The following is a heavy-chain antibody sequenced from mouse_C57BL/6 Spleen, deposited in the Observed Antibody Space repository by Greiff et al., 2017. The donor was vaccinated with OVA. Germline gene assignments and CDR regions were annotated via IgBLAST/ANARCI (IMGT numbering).Heavy chain of an antibody. D-gene: IGHD2-5*01. Sequence: VKLQESGPELVKPGASVKISCKASGYSFTSYYIHWVKQRPGQGLEWIGWIYPGSGNTKYNEKFKGKATLTADTSSSTAYMQLSSLTSEDSAVYYCARGEENYSKGNWGQGTLVTVSA. CDR2: IYPGSGNT. CDR1: GYSFTSYY. J-gene: IGHJ3*01. V-gene: IGHV1-66*01. CDR3: ARGEENYSKGN.